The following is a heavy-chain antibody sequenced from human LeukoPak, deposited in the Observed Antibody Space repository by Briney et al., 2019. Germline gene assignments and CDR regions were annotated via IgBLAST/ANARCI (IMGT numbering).Heavy chain of an antibody. CDR2: IRYDGSNK. J-gene: IGHJ4*02. Sequence: GGSLRLSCAASGFTFSSYGMHWVRQAPGKGLEWVAFIRYDGSNKYYADSVKGRFTISRDNSKNTLYLQMNSLRAEDTALYYCARDYYDKFDYWGQGTLVTVSS. CDR1: GFTFSSYG. CDR3: ARDYYDKFDY. V-gene: IGHV3-30*02. D-gene: IGHD3-9*01.